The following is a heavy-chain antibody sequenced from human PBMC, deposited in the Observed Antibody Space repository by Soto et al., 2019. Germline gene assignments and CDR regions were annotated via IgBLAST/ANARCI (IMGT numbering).Heavy chain of an antibody. CDR2: IYYSGTT. CDR1: GDSITSNSYF. Sequence: SETLSLTCTVSGDSITSNSYFWAWIRQQPGKGLEWIGSIYYSGTTYYNPSLKSRVTISDDRSKNQFSLRLTSVTAADTAVYYCARHFSVDYFDDWGQGALVTVSS. V-gene: IGHV4-39*01. J-gene: IGHJ4*02. CDR3: ARHFSVDYFDD.